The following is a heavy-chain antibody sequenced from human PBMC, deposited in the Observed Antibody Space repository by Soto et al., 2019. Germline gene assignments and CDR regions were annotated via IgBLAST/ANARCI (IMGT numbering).Heavy chain of an antibody. CDR2: IYYDGSHQ. CDR1: VFTFRSYG. V-gene: IGHV3-33*01. D-gene: IGHD6-13*01. J-gene: IGHJ4*02. CDR3: VRTANTGYSNSWPLEF. Sequence: XGSLRLSCASSVFTFRSYGMHCVRHSPGKWLEWVAIIYYDGSHQYYAGSVRGRFTISRDNSMDTVHLQMDALRADDTGVYYCVRTANTGYSNSWPLEFWGQGTLVTVSS.